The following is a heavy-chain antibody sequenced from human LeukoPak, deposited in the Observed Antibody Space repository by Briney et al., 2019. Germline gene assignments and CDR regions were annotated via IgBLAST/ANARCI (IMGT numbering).Heavy chain of an antibody. D-gene: IGHD1-1*01. CDR2: IIPILGMA. J-gene: IGHJ4*02. V-gene: IGHV1-69*04. CDR1: GGTFSSYA. Sequence: SVKVSCKASGGTFSSYAISWVRQAPGQGLEWMGRIIPILGMANYAQKFQGRVTITADKSTSTAYMELSSLRSEDTAVYYCARDRSGPGYHFDYWGQGTLVTVSS. CDR3: ARDRSGPGYHFDY.